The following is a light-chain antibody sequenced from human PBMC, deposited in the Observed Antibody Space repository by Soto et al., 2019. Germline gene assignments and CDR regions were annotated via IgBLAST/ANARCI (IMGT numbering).Light chain of an antibody. CDR2: GAS. CDR1: QSISSN. V-gene: IGKV3-15*01. CDR3: QQYNDWWT. Sequence: EMVMTQSPATLSVSPGERATLSCRASQSISSNLAWYQQKPGQAPRLLIYGASSRATGIPARFSGSGFGTEFTLTIGSLQSEDFGVYYCQQYNDWWTFGQGTKVDIK. J-gene: IGKJ1*01.